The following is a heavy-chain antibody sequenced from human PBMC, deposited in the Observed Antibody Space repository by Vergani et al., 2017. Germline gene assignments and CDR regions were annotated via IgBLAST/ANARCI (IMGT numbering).Heavy chain of an antibody. CDR3: ARVPESYYACDY. D-gene: IGHD1-26*01. CDR2: IYHSGST. V-gene: IGHV4-4*02. J-gene: IGHJ4*02. Sequence: QVQLQESGPGLVKPSGTLSLTCAVSGGSISSSNWWSWVRQPPGKGLEWIGEIYHSGSTNYNPSLKSRVTISVDKSTNQCALKLSSVTAADTAVYYCARVPESYYACDYWGQGTLVTVSS. CDR1: GGSISSSNW.